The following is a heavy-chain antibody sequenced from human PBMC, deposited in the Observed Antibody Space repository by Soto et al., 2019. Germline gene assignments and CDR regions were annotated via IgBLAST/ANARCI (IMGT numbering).Heavy chain of an antibody. V-gene: IGHV1-18*01. CDR2: IRAYNGNT. D-gene: IGHD5-12*01. J-gene: IGHJ3*02. Sequence: GASVKVSCKASGYTFTSYGISWVRQAPGHGLEWMGWIRAYNGNTNYAQKLQGRVNMTTDTSTSTAYMELRSLRSDDTAVYYCASSVYSGYDNGDAFDIWGQGTMVTVSS. CDR1: GYTFTSYG. CDR3: ASSVYSGYDNGDAFDI.